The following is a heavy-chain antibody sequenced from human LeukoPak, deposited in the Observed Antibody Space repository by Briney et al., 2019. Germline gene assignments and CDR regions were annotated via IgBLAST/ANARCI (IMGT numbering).Heavy chain of an antibody. J-gene: IGHJ4*02. CDR2: ISASGGST. V-gene: IGHV3-23*01. CDR1: GFTFSSSA. CDR3: AKDDGSYSSGLFDY. D-gene: IGHD6-19*01. Sequence: PGGSLRLSCAASGFTFSSSAMSWVRQAPGKGLEWVSAISASGGSTDYADSVKGRFTISRDNSKNTLYLQMNRLRAEDTAVYYCAKDDGSYSSGLFDYWGQGTLVTVSS.